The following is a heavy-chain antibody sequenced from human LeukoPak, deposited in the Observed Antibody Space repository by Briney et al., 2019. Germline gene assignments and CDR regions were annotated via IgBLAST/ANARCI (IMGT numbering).Heavy chain of an antibody. Sequence: GGSLRLSCAASGFTFDDYAMPWVRQAPGKGLEWVSGISWNSGSIGYADSVKGRFTISRDNAKNSLYLQMNSLRAEDTALYYCAKDFFLLESSGKNHAFDIWGQGTMVTVSS. CDR3: AKDFFLLESSGKNHAFDI. V-gene: IGHV3-9*01. J-gene: IGHJ3*02. CDR2: ISWNSGSI. D-gene: IGHD6-19*01. CDR1: GFTFDDYA.